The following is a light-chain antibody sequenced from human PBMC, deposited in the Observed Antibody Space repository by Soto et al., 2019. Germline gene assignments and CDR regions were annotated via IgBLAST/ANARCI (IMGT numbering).Light chain of an antibody. CDR2: EVS. J-gene: IGLJ1*01. Sequence: QSALTQPASVSGSPGQSITIACTGSSSDGGGYNYVSWFQQHPGKAPKLMIYEVSNRPSGVSNRFSASKSGNTASLTISGLQAEDEATYYCSSYSSSSTLVFGNGTKVTVL. CDR1: SSDGGGYNY. V-gene: IGLV2-14*01. CDR3: SSYSSSSTLV.